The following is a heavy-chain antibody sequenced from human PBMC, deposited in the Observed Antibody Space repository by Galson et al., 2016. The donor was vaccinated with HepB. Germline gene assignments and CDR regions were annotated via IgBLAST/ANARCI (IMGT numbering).Heavy chain of an antibody. J-gene: IGHJ4*02. CDR1: GDSVSSNTAA. CDR2: TYYRPRWYN. CDR3: ARDEKRASYYFDS. V-gene: IGHV6-1*01. D-gene: IGHD6-25*01. Sequence: CAISGDSVSSNTAAWDWIRQSPSRGLEWLGRTYYRPRWYNDYAESVKGRITVTPDTYKNQFSLHLNSVTPEDTAVYYCARDEKRASYYFDSWGQGTLVTVSS.